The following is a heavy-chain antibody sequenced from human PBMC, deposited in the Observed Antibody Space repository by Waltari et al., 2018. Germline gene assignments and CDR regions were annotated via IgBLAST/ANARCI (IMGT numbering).Heavy chain of an antibody. CDR3: ARVKWLPYYFDY. V-gene: IGHV3-7*01. Sequence: EVQLVESGGGLVQPGGSQRLSCAASGFTFSSYWMRWVSKAPGKGLELVANIKQDGSEKYYGDSVKGRFTISRDNAKNSLYLQMNSLRAEDTAVYYCARVKWLPYYFDYWGQGTLVTVSS. D-gene: IGHD6-19*01. CDR1: GFTFSSYW. J-gene: IGHJ4*02. CDR2: IKQDGSEK.